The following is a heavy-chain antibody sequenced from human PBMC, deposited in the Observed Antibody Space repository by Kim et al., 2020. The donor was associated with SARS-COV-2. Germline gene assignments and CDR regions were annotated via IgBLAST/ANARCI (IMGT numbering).Heavy chain of an antibody. CDR3: ARARITMIVVDAFDI. J-gene: IGHJ3*02. D-gene: IGHD3-22*01. Sequence: PYPQGRVTIPVDTSKNQFSRKLSSVTAADTSVYYCARARITMIVVDAFDIWGQGTMVTVSS. V-gene: IGHV4-31*02.